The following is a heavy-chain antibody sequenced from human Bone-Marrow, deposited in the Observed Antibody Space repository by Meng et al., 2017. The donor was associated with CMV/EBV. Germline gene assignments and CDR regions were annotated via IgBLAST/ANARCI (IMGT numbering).Heavy chain of an antibody. V-gene: IGHV1-69*05. D-gene: IGHD2-2*01. Sequence: SVNVSCKASGGTFSSYAISWVRQAPGQGLEWMGGIIPIFGTANYAQKFQGRVTITTDESTSTAYMELSSLRSEDTAVYYCARDTLSYCSSTSCYLSNWGQGTLVTVSS. CDR3: ARDTLSYCSSTSCYLSN. CDR1: GGTFSSYA. CDR2: IIPIFGTA. J-gene: IGHJ4*02.